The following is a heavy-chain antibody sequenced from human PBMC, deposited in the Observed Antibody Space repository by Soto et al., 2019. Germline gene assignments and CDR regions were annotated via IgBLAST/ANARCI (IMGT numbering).Heavy chain of an antibody. CDR1: GYTFTIYG. V-gene: IGHV1-18*04. CDR3: ARDISSGWYEKIDP. CDR2: ISAYNGNT. J-gene: IGHJ5*02. D-gene: IGHD6-19*01. Sequence: VASVKVSCKASGYTFTIYGISWVRQAPGQGLEWMGWISAYNGNTNYAQKLQGRVTMTTDTSTSTAYMELRSLRSDDTAVYYCARDISSGWYEKIDPWGQGTLVTVSS.